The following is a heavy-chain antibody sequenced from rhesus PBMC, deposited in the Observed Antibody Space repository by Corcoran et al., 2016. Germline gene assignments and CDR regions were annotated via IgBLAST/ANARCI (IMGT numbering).Heavy chain of an antibody. CDR1: GGSISSGYYY. CDR3: ARNYYYDSARTDY. Sequence: QVQLQESGPGLVKPSETLSLTCAVSGGSISSGYYYLSWIRQAPGKGLDWIWYIPSRGSTSYNPSLQSRVTISRDTSKNQFSLKLSSVTAADTAVYYCARNYYYDSARTDYWGQGVLVTVSS. V-gene: IGHV4-122*02. CDR2: IPSRGST. D-gene: IGHD3-28*01. J-gene: IGHJ4*01.